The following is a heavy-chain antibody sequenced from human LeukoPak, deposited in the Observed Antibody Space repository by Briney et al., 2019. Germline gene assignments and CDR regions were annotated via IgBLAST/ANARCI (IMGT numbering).Heavy chain of an antibody. CDR2: INWNGGST. D-gene: IGHD1-26*01. CDR1: GFTFDDYG. V-gene: IGHV3-20*04. Sequence: GGSLRLSCAASGFTFDDYGMSWFRQAPGKGLEWVSGINWNGGSTGYADSVKGRFTISRDNAKNSLYLQMNSLRAEDTALYYCAKGSGSHYFDYWGQGTLVTVSS. J-gene: IGHJ4*02. CDR3: AKGSGSHYFDY.